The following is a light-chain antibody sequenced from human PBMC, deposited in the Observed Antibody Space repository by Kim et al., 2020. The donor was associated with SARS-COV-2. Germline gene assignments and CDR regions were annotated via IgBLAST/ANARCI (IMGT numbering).Light chain of an antibody. V-gene: IGLV6-57*02. CDR3: QSYDSSNHVV. CDR2: EDN. CDR1: SGSIASNY. J-gene: IGLJ2*01. Sequence: NFMLTQPNSVSESPGKTVTISCTGSSGSIASNYVQWYQQRPGSAPTTVIYEDNQRPSGVPDRFSGSIDSSSNSASLTISGLKTEDEADYYCQSYDSSNHVVFGGGTQLTVL.